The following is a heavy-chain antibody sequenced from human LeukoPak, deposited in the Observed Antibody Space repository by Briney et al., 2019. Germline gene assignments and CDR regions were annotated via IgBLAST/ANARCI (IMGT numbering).Heavy chain of an antibody. Sequence: SETLSLTCTVSGVSITSYYWSWIRQPPGKGLEWIGYIYYNGSINYKPSLKSRVTISVDTSKNQFSLRLRSVTAADTAVYYCARVGLDSSGYYSNFDYWGQGTLVTVSS. V-gene: IGHV4-59*01. CDR2: IYYNGSI. CDR1: GVSITSYY. D-gene: IGHD3-22*01. J-gene: IGHJ4*02. CDR3: ARVGLDSSGYYSNFDY.